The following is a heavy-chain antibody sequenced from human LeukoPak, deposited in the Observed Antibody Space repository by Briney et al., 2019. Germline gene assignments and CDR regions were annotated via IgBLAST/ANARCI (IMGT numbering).Heavy chain of an antibody. CDR2: IYYSGST. Sequence: SETLSLTCAVYGGSFSGYYWSWIRQPPGKGLEWIGYIYYSGSTNYNPSLKSRVTISVDTSKNQFSLKLSSVTAADTAVYYCARQGDGYNADAFDIWGQGTMVTVSS. J-gene: IGHJ3*02. D-gene: IGHD5-24*01. V-gene: IGHV4-59*01. CDR1: GGSFSGYY. CDR3: ARQGDGYNADAFDI.